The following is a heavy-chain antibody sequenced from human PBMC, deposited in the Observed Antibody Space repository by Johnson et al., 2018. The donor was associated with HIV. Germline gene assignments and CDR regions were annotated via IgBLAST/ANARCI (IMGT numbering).Heavy chain of an antibody. Sequence: VQLVESGGGLVQPGGSLRLSCAASDFTVGSIYMSWVRQAPGKGLEWVSLIYSGGSSYSADSVKGRFTISRDNSKNTLYLQMNSLRVEDTAVYYCAKGADYADYEGAGDIWGQGTMVTVSS. CDR3: AKGADYADYEGAGDI. CDR1: DFTVGSIY. D-gene: IGHD4-17*01. CDR2: IYSGGSS. V-gene: IGHV3-66*01. J-gene: IGHJ3*02.